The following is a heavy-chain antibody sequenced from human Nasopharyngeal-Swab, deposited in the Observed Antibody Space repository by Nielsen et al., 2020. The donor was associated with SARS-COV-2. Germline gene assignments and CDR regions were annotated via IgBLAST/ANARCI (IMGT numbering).Heavy chain of an antibody. Sequence: GGSLTLSCVDSGFRDYSMNWVRQAPGKGLEWVSSISSSSSDIYYADSVKGRFTISRDSAKNSLYLQMNNLRAEDTAVYYCARGYCSSGSCYAKHYGMDVWGQGTTVTVSS. CDR3: ARGYCSSGSCYAKHYGMDV. J-gene: IGHJ6*02. D-gene: IGHD2-15*01. V-gene: IGHV3-21*01. CDR2: ISSSSSDI. CDR1: GFRDYS.